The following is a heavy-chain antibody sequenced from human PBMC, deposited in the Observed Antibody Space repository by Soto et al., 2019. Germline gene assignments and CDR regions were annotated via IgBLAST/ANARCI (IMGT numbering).Heavy chain of an antibody. CDR2: IYYSGST. V-gene: IGHV4-59*08. Sequence: SETLSLTCTVSGGSIGSYYWSWIRQPPGKGLEWIGYIYYSGSTNYNPSLKSRVTISVDTSKNQFSLKLSSVTAADTAVYYCARVNNYYGSGSYYFDYWGQGTLVTVSS. D-gene: IGHD3-10*01. J-gene: IGHJ4*02. CDR1: GGSIGSYY. CDR3: ARVNNYYGSGSYYFDY.